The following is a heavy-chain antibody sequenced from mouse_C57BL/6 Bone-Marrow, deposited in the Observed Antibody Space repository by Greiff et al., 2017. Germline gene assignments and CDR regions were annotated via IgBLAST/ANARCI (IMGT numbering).Heavy chain of an antibody. CDR1: GYTFTSYW. J-gene: IGHJ4*01. CDR2: IGPSDSYT. D-gene: IGHD1-1*01. V-gene: IGHV1-50*01. Sequence: QVQLQQPGAELVKPGASVKLSCKASGYTFTSYWMQWVKQRPGQGLEWIGEIGPSDSYTNYNQKFKGKATLTVDTSSSTAYMQLSSLTSEDSAVYYCARHYCGSSFYAMDYWGQGTSVTVSS. CDR3: ARHYCGSSFYAMDY.